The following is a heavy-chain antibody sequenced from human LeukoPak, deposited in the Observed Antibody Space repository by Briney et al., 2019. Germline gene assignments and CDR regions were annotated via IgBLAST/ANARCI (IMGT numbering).Heavy chain of an antibody. J-gene: IGHJ3*02. Sequence: GGSLRLSCAASGFTFSSYSMNWVRQAPGKGLEWVSSISSSSSYIYYADSVKGRFTISRDNAKNSLYLQMNSLRAEDTAVYYCARDLTRGYDILTGSFDIRGQGTMVTVSS. D-gene: IGHD3-9*01. CDR3: ARDLTRGYDILTGSFDI. CDR1: GFTFSSYS. CDR2: ISSSSSYI. V-gene: IGHV3-21*01.